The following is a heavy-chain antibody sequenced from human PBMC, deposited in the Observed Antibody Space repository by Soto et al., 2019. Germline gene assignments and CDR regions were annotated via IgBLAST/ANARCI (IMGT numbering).Heavy chain of an antibody. V-gene: IGHV4-4*02. CDR1: GGSISSSNW. CDR2: IYHSGST. CDR3: ARELVAARIFDY. Sequence: QVQLQESGPGLVKPSGTLSLTCAVSGGSISSSNWWRWVRQPPGKGLEWIGEIYHSGSTNYNPSLKSRCTISVDKSKNQFSLKLTSVTAADTAVYYGARELVAARIFDYWGQGTLVTVSS. J-gene: IGHJ4*02. D-gene: IGHD6-6*01.